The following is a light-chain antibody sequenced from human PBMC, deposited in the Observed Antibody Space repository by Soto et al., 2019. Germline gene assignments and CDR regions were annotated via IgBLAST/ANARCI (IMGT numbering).Light chain of an antibody. V-gene: IGKV1-39*01. CDR2: EAS. CDR1: QGISNY. J-gene: IGKJ4*01. Sequence: DIQMTQSPSSLSASAGDRVIITCRASQGISNYLNCYQQKPGKAPNLLIYEASNLQSGVPPRFSGSGSGTDFTLTISSLQPEDFASYYCQQSYSHPLTFGGGTEVEIK. CDR3: QQSYSHPLT.